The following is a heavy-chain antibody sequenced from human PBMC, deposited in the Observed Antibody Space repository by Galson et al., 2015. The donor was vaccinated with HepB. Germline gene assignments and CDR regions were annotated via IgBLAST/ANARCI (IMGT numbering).Heavy chain of an antibody. J-gene: IGHJ4*02. CDR3: ARYGNAAVVGGPRGFDY. V-gene: IGHV3-33*01. CDR1: GFNFNNYG. CDR2: IWINGNHE. Sequence: SLRLSCAASGFNFNNYGIHWLRQAPGKGLEWVAIIWINGNHEYYTDSVKGLFTISRDNSKNALYLQMNSLRVEDTAIYYCARYGNAAVVGGPRGFDYWGQGTRVTVSS. D-gene: IGHD3-16*01.